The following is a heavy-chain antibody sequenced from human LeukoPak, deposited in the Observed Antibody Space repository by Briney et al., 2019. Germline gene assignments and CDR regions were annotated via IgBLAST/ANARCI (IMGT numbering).Heavy chain of an antibody. V-gene: IGHV3-48*03. CDR2: ISSSGSTI. D-gene: IGHD1-26*01. CDR1: GFTFSSYE. Sequence: GGSLRLSCAASGFTFSSYEMNWVRQAPGKGLEWVSYISSSGSTIYYADSVKGRFTISRDNAKNSLDLQMNSLRAEDTAVYYCARDGSYYDYWGQGTLVTVSS. CDR3: ARDGSYYDY. J-gene: IGHJ4*02.